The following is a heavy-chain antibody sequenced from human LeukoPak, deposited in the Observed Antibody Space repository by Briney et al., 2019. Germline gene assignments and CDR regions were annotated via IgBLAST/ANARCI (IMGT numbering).Heavy chain of an antibody. CDR2: ISSSSSYI. V-gene: IGHV3-21*01. CDR1: GFTFSSYS. Sequence: GGSLRLSWAASGFTFSSYSMNWVRQAPGKGLEWVSSISSSSSYIYYADSVKGRFTISRDNAKNSLYLQMNSLRAEDTAVYYCARVLGVPAAILGWFDPWGQGTLVTVSS. J-gene: IGHJ5*02. CDR3: ARVLGVPAAILGWFDP. D-gene: IGHD2-2*02.